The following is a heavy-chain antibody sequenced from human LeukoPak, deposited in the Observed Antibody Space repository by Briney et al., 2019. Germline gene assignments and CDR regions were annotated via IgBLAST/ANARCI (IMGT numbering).Heavy chain of an antibody. CDR2: ISGSGGST. J-gene: IGHJ4*02. Sequence: TGGSLRLSCAASGFTFSSYAVSRVRQAPGKGLEWVSAISGSGGSTYYADSVKGRFTISRDNSKNTLYLQMNSLRAEDTAVYYCAKTARRSRYYFDYWGQGTLVTVSS. CDR1: GFTFSSYA. CDR3: AKTARRSRYYFDY. V-gene: IGHV3-23*01. D-gene: IGHD2-21*02.